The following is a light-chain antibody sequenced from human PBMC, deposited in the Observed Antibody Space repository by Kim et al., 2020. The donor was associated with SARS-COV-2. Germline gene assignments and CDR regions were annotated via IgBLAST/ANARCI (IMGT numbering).Light chain of an antibody. V-gene: IGKV1-5*01. CDR2: HAS. Sequence: DIQMTQSPSTLSASVGDRVTITCRASQSISGWLAWYQQKPGKAPNLLIYHASNLESGVPSRFSGSGSGTEFTLIISNLQPDDFATYYCQQYNMYSWTFGQGTKVDIK. CDR1: QSISGW. J-gene: IGKJ1*01. CDR3: QQYNMYSWT.